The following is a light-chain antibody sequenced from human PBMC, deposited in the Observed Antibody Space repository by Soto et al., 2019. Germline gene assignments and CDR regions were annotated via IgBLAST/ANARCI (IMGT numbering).Light chain of an antibody. V-gene: IGKV1-5*03. Sequence: DIQMTQSPSTLSASVGDRVTITCRASQSISSWLAWYQQKPGKAPKLLIYKASSLERGVPSRFSGSGSGTEFTLTISSLQPDDFETYYCQQYNSYSGYTFGQGTKLEIK. J-gene: IGKJ2*01. CDR1: QSISSW. CDR2: KAS. CDR3: QQYNSYSGYT.